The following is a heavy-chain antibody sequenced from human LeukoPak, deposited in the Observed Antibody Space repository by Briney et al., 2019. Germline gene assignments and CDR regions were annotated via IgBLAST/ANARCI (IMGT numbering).Heavy chain of an antibody. V-gene: IGHV4-61*02. CDR3: ARDLYGDRPFDY. CDR2: IYTGGNT. Sequence: TSETLSLTCTVSGDSISSGSYCWNWIRQPAGKGLEWIGRIYTGGNTKYNPSLKSRVTISVDASKNQFSLKLSSVTAADTAVYYCARDLYGDRPFDYWGQGTLVTVSS. J-gene: IGHJ4*02. CDR1: GDSISSGSYC. D-gene: IGHD4-17*01.